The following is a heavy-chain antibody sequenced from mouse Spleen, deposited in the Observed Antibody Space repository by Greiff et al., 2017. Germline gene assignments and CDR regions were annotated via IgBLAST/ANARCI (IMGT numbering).Heavy chain of an antibody. CDR3: ASFYGSSYWFAY. Sequence: EVQRVESGPGLVKPSQSLSLTCSVTGYSITSGYYWNWIRQFPGNKLEWMGYISYDGSNNYNPSLKNRISITRDTSKNQFFLKLNSVTTEDTATYYCASFYGSSYWFAYWGQGTLVTVSA. CDR2: ISYDGSN. V-gene: IGHV3-6*01. J-gene: IGHJ3*01. D-gene: IGHD1-1*01. CDR1: GYSITSGYY.